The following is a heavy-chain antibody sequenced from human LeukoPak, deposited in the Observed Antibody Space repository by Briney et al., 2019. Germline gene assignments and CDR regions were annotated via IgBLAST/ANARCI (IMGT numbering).Heavy chain of an antibody. CDR3: ARQGGYSGYDLDY. Sequence: SETLSLTCTVSGGSISSSSYYWGWIRQPPGKGLEWIGSIYYSGSTYYNPSLKSRVTISVDTSKNQFSLKLSSVTAADTAVYYCARQGGYSGYDLDYWGQGTLVTVSS. D-gene: IGHD5-12*01. V-gene: IGHV4-39*01. CDR1: GGSISSSSYY. J-gene: IGHJ4*02. CDR2: IYYSGST.